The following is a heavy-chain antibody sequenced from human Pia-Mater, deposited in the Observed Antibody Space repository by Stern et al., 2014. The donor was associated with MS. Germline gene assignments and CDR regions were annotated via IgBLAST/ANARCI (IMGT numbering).Heavy chain of an antibody. CDR2: FDPEDGET. V-gene: IGHV1-24*01. CDR1: GSTITDFF. J-gene: IGHJ4*02. D-gene: IGHD3-10*01. CDR3: ATDYNY. Sequence: QVQLVQSGAEVKKPGASVKVSCKVSGSTITDFFMHWVRQPPGKGLEWMGGFDPEDGETIYAQNFQGRVTMTEDTSTDTAYMELSSLRSDDTAVYYCATDYNYWGQGTLVTVSS.